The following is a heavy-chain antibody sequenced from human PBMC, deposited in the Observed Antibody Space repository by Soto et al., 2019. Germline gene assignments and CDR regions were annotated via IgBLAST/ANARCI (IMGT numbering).Heavy chain of an antibody. CDR1: GFTFSSYA. J-gene: IGHJ5*02. Sequence: GGSLRLSCAASGFTFSSYAMSWVRQAPGKGLEWVSAISGSGGSTYYADSVKGRFTISRDDSKNTLYLQMNSLRAEDTAVYYCAKGSSSSWYNRFDPWGHGTLVTVSS. CDR3: AKGSSSSWYNRFDP. D-gene: IGHD6-13*01. CDR2: ISGSGGST. V-gene: IGHV3-23*01.